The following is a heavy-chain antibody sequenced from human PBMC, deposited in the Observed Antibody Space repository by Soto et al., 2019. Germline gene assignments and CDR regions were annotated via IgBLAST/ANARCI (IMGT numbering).Heavy chain of an antibody. D-gene: IGHD3-3*01. CDR1: GGSISSYY. J-gene: IGHJ6*03. Sequence: TETLHLTCTASGGSISSYYSSWIRQPPGKGLEWIGYIYYSGSTNYNPSLKSRVTISVDTSKNQFSLKLSSVTAADTAVYYCARWYYDFWSGYSDVWGKGTTVT. CDR3: ARWYYDFWSGYSDV. CDR2: IYYSGST. V-gene: IGHV4-59*01.